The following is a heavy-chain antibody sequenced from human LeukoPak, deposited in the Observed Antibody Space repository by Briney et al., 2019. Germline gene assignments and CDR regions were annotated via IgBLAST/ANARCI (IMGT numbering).Heavy chain of an antibody. Sequence: GGSLRLSCAASGFTFSDYYMSWIRQAPGKGLEWVSYISSSGSTIYYADSVKGRLTISRDNAKNSLYLQMNTLRVEDTALYYCVKGPHYGAYTDYFDFWGQGTLVTVSS. V-gene: IGHV3-11*04. J-gene: IGHJ4*02. CDR3: VKGPHYGAYTDYFDF. D-gene: IGHD4-17*01. CDR2: ISSSGSTI. CDR1: GFTFSDYY.